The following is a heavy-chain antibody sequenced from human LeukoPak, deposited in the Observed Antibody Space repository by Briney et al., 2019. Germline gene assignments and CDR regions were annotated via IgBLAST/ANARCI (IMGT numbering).Heavy chain of an antibody. J-gene: IGHJ5*02. Sequence: GGSLRLSCAASGFTFSAYWMTWVRQPPGKGLEWVANIRQDSSESYYVDSVKGRFTISGDNAKNTVYLQMSSLRAEDTAVYYCAREGVFCVRNCISNSGARFDPWGQGTLVTVSS. CDR2: IRQDSSES. CDR3: AREGVFCVRNCISNSGARFDP. V-gene: IGHV3-7*01. D-gene: IGHD2-2*01. CDR1: GFTFSAYW.